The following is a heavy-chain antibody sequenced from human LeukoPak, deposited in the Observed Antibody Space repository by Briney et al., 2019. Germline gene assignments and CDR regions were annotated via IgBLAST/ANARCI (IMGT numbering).Heavy chain of an antibody. J-gene: IGHJ4*02. Sequence: PSETLSLTCTVSGGSFSSSDYYWGWIRQPPGKGLEWIGNIYYTGNTYYNSSLKSQVTISLDTSKNQFSLKLSSVTAADTAVYYCARHNYGDYGGDYWGQGTLVTVSS. D-gene: IGHD4-17*01. CDR1: GGSFSSSDYY. V-gene: IGHV4-39*01. CDR3: ARHNYGDYGGDY. CDR2: IYYTGNT.